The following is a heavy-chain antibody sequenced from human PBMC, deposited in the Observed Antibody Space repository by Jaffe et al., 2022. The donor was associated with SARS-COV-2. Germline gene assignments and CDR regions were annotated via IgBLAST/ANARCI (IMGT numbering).Heavy chain of an antibody. J-gene: IGHJ6*02. CDR1: GFTFSSYA. D-gene: IGHD6-19*01. Sequence: EVQLLESGGGLVQPGGSLRLSCAASGFTFSSYAMSWVRQAPGKGLEWVSAISGSGGSTYYADSVKGRFTISRDNSKNTLYLQMNSLRAEDTAVYYCANTAVAGKGYYYYGMDVWGQGTTVTVSS. CDR3: ANTAVAGKGYYYYGMDV. CDR2: ISGSGGST. V-gene: IGHV3-23*01.